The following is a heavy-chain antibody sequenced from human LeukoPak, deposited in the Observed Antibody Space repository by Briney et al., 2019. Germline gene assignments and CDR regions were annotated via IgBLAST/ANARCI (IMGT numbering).Heavy chain of an antibody. V-gene: IGHV1-2*02. CDR1: GYTFTGYY. CDR2: INPNSGGT. J-gene: IGHJ4*02. Sequence: RASVKVSCKASGYTFTGYYMHWVRQAPGQGLEWMGWINPNSGGTNYAQKFQGRVTMTRDTSISTAYMELSSLRSEDTAVYYCARGAYDYVWGSYRYFDYWGQGTLVTVSS. D-gene: IGHD3-16*02. CDR3: ARGAYDYVWGSYRYFDY.